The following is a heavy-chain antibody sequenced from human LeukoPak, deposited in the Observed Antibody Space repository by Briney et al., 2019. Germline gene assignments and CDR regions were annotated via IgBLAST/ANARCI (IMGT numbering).Heavy chain of an antibody. D-gene: IGHD2-2*01. CDR3: ARDVPPQD. Sequence: SETLSLTCTVSGGSIRSSSYYWGWIGQPPGKGLEWIGSIYYSGSTYYNPSLKSRVTISVDTSKNQFSLKLSSVTAADTAVYYCARDVPPQDWGQGTLVTVSS. CDR2: IYYSGST. V-gene: IGHV4-39*07. CDR1: GGSIRSSSYY. J-gene: IGHJ4*02.